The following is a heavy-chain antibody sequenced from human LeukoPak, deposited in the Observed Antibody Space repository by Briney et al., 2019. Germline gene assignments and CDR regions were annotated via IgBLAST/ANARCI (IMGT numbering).Heavy chain of an antibody. CDR2: IKKTGSET. V-gene: IGHV3-7*01. J-gene: IGHJ4*02. CDR3: AREDGYCSGGNCYSYFDS. D-gene: IGHD2-15*01. CDR1: GFTFSSYW. Sequence: PGGSLRLSCEASGFTFSSYWMSWVRQAPGKGLEWVAYIKKTGSETYYVDSVKGRFTITRDNTRNSLFLQMYSLRAEDTAVYFCAREDGYCSGGNCYSYFDSWGQGTLVTVSS.